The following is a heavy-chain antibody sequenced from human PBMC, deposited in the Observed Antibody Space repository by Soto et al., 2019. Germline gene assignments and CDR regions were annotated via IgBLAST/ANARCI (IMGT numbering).Heavy chain of an antibody. D-gene: IGHD2-15*01. CDR1: AFTFKNHW. Sequence: PGGSLRLSCAASAFTFKNHWMHWVRQVPGKGPVWVSRINGDGSFTSYADAVKGRFTISRDNAKNSLYLQMNSLRDEDTAVYYCAREGCSGTSCHNPYYGMDVWGQGTTVTVSS. V-gene: IGHV3-74*01. CDR2: INGDGSFT. J-gene: IGHJ6*02. CDR3: AREGCSGTSCHNPYYGMDV.